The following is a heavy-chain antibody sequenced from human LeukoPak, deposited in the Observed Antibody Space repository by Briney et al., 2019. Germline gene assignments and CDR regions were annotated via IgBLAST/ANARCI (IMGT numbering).Heavy chain of an antibody. CDR1: GFTFSSYG. Sequence: GGSLRLSCAASGFTFSSYGMHWVRQAPGKGLEWEAVISYDGSNKYYADSVKGRFTISRDNSKNTLYLQMNSLRAEDTAVYYCAKDPQAFTIFGVPYGMDVWGQGTTVTVSS. V-gene: IGHV3-30*18. J-gene: IGHJ6*02. D-gene: IGHD3-3*01. CDR2: ISYDGSNK. CDR3: AKDPQAFTIFGVPYGMDV.